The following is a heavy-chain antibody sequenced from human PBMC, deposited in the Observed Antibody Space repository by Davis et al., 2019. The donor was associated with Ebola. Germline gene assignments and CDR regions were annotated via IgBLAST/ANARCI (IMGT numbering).Heavy chain of an antibody. Sequence: SVKVSCKVSKYTLTEFSVHWVRQAPGQGLEWMGGIIPLFGTTNYAQKFRGRVMITADKSTRIAYMELNSLTSEDTAVYYCARGPSVATAHYFDYWGQGTLVTVSS. V-gene: IGHV1-69*06. CDR3: ARGPSVATAHYFDY. CDR1: KYTLTEFS. CDR2: IIPLFGTT. J-gene: IGHJ4*02. D-gene: IGHD2-21*02.